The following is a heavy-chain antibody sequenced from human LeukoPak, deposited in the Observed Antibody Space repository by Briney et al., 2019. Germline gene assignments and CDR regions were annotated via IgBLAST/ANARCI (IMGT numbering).Heavy chain of an antibody. Sequence: PSQTLSLTSTVSAGSISNIYSSWIRQPPRKRLEWIGYIDYTGITNYNHSLKSRVTIALDTSKSQFSLRLTSVTAADTAVYCCARGSGRQLNYWGQGTLVTVSS. J-gene: IGHJ4*02. CDR3: ARGSGRQLNY. CDR2: IDYTGIT. D-gene: IGHD3-10*01. CDR1: AGSISNIY. V-gene: IGHV4-59*08.